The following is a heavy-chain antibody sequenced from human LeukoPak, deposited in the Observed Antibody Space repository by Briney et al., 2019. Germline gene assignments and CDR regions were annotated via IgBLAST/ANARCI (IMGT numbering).Heavy chain of an antibody. V-gene: IGHV1-69*06. J-gene: IGHJ6*03. CDR2: IIPIFGTA. D-gene: IGHD3-10*01. Sequence: GASVKVSCKASGGTFSSYAISWVRQAPGQGLEWMGGIIPIFGTANYAQKFQGRVTITADKSTSTAYMELSSLRSEDTAVYYCARGRRTKIKLIRYYYYYMDVWGKGTTVTVSS. CDR1: GGTFSSYA. CDR3: ARGRRTKIKLIRYYYYYMDV.